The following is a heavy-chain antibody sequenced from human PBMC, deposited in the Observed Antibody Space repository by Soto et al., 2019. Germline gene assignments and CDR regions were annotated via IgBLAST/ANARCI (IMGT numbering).Heavy chain of an antibody. CDR2: ISSSGTTI. Sequence: GGSMRLSCVASEFTFSSYEMNWVRQAPGKGLEWVSYISSSGTTIYYTDSVKGRFTISRDNAKKSLYLQMNSLRAEDTAVYYCVRFGGAAAGPGDYWGQGTLVTVSS. V-gene: IGHV3-48*03. J-gene: IGHJ4*02. D-gene: IGHD6-13*01. CDR1: EFTFSSYE. CDR3: VRFGGAAAGPGDY.